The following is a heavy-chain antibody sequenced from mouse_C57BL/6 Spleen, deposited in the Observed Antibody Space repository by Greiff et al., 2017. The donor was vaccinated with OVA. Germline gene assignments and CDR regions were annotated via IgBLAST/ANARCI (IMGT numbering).Heavy chain of an antibody. CDR2: IYPGSGST. CDR1: GYTFTSYW. V-gene: IGHV1-55*01. J-gene: IGHJ4*01. D-gene: IGHD1-1*01. Sequence: QVQRQQPGAELVKPGASVKMSCKASGYTFTSYWITWVKQRPGQGLEWIGDIYPGSGSTNYNEKFKSKATLTVDTSSSTAYMQLSSLTSEDSAVYYCARDYYGSSSYYYAMDYWGQGTSVTVSS. CDR3: ARDYYGSSSYYYAMDY.